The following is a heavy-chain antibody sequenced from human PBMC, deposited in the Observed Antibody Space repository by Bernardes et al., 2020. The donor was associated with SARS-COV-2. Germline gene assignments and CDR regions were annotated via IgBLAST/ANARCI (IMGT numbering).Heavy chain of an antibody. J-gene: IGHJ4*02. CDR2: IYTSGNT. Sequence: SETLSLTCIVSGGSMRSYYWSWIRQPAGRGLEWIGRIYTSGNTNYNPSLKSRLTMSIDTSKNQFSLILSSVTAADTALYFCGREDRPVLFPHWGQGTVVIVSS. CDR3: GREDRPVLFPH. V-gene: IGHV4-4*07. CDR1: GGSMRSYY. D-gene: IGHD3-3*01.